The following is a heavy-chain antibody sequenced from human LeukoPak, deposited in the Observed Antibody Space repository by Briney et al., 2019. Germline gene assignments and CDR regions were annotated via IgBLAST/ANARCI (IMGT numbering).Heavy chain of an antibody. J-gene: IGHJ4*02. V-gene: IGHV3-20*01. Sequence: RTGGSLRLSCAASGFTFDDYGMSWVRQAPGKGLEWVSGINWNGGSTGYADSVKGRFTISRDNAKNSLYLQMNSLRAEDTALYHCARERRYSSGWGNYFDYWGQGTLVTVSS. CDR2: INWNGGST. CDR1: GFTFDDYG. CDR3: ARERRYSSGWGNYFDY. D-gene: IGHD6-19*01.